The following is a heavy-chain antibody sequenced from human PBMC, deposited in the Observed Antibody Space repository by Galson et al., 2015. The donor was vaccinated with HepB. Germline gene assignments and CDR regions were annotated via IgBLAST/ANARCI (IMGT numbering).Heavy chain of an antibody. CDR3: AKSVITICGAFDA. J-gene: IGHJ5*02. V-gene: IGHV3-7*01. Sequence: SLRLSCAASGFSFSSYWMSWVRQAPGKGLECVASIKTDGSAKQYVDSVRGRFTVSKDNSKNTLYLQMNSLRAEDTAVYYCAKSVITICGAFDAWGQGTLVTVSS. D-gene: IGHD3-16*02. CDR1: GFSFSSYW. CDR2: IKTDGSAK.